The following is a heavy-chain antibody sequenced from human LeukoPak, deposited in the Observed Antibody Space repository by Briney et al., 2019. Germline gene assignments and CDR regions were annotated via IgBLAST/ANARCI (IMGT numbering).Heavy chain of an antibody. J-gene: IGHJ3*01. CDR3: ARDGTFSTYRAFDL. D-gene: IGHD1-1*01. CDR1: SDSFSSYY. V-gene: IGHV4-59*01. Sequence: NPSETLSLACSVSSDSFSSYYWTWIRQPPWKGLEWIGYIHYGGNTNYNPSLKSRVIISVDTSKNQFSLKLSSVTAADTAMYYCARDGTFSTYRAFDLWGQGTMVTVSS. CDR2: IHYGGNT.